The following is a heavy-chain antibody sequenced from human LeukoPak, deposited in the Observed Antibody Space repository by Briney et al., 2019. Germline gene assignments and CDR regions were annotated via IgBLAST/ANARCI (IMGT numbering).Heavy chain of an antibody. D-gene: IGHD2-8*01. CDR2: ISGRGGST. CDR3: AKASLYCTNGVCYSWAFDI. Sequence: GGSLRLSCAASGFTFSSYAMSWVRQAPGKGLEWVSAISGRGGSTYYADSVKGRFTISKDNSKNTLYLQMNSLRAEDTAVYYCAKASLYCTNGVCYSWAFDIWGQGTMVTVSS. V-gene: IGHV3-23*01. CDR1: GFTFSSYA. J-gene: IGHJ3*02.